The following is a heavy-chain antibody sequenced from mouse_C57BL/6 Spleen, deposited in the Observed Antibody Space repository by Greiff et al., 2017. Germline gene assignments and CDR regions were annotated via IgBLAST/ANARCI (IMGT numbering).Heavy chain of an antibody. J-gene: IGHJ3*01. CDR1: GFNIKDVY. D-gene: IGHD4-1*01. Sequence: DVKLEASGAELVRLGVSVKLSCTASGFNIKDVYMHWVKQRPEQGLEWIGWIDPENGDTEYASKFQGTATITADTSSNTAYLQLSSRTSEDTAVYYCTTIPWAWFAYWGQGTLVTVSA. V-gene: IGHV14-4*01. CDR2: IDPENGDT. CDR3: TTIPWAWFAY.